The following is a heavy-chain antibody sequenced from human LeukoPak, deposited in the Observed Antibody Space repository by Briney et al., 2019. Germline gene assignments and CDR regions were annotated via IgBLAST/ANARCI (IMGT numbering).Heavy chain of an antibody. J-gene: IGHJ4*02. CDR1: GFSFSNYG. V-gene: IGHV3-30*18. CDR3: AKAQYDSSGYVPDY. D-gene: IGHD3-22*01. Sequence: GGSLRLSCVASGFSFSNYGIHWVRQAPGKGLEWVAVISYDGSNKYYADSVKGRFTISRDNSKNTLYLQMNSLRAEDTAVYYCAKAQYDSSGYVPDYWGQGTLVTVSS. CDR2: ISYDGSNK.